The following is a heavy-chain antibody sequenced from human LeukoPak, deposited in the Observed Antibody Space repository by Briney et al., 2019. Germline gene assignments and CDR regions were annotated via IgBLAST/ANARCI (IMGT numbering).Heavy chain of an antibody. J-gene: IGHJ4*02. CDR3: ARGGGYDWGAFDY. CDR2: IYTSGST. CDR1: GGSISSGSYY. D-gene: IGHD5-12*01. Sequence: SQTLSLTCTVSGGSISSGSYYWSWIRQPAGKGLEWIGRIYTSGSTNYNPSLKSRVTISVDTSKNQFSLKLSSVTAADTAVYYCARGGGYDWGAFDYWGQGTLVTVSS. V-gene: IGHV4-61*02.